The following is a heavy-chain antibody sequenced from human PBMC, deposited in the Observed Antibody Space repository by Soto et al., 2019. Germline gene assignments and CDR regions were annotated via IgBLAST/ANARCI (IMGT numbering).Heavy chain of an antibody. D-gene: IGHD2-8*02. V-gene: IGHV3-30*18. Sequence: QVQLVESRGGVVQPGRSLRLSCAASGFTFSSCAMHWVRQVPGKGLEWLAVVSHDGSLYPYADSVKGRFSISRDNSRKTLYLQMNSLRPEDTAVYYCVKDRSDTWSFDYWGQGTLVTVSS. CDR2: VSHDGSLY. CDR3: VKDRSDTWSFDY. CDR1: GFTFSSCA. J-gene: IGHJ4*02.